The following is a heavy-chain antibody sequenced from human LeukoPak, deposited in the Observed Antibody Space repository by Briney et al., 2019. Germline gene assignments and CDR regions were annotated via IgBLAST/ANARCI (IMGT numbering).Heavy chain of an antibody. J-gene: IGHJ3*01. V-gene: IGHV4-4*07. CDR3: ARDGYYDTTGSYTNRKVGGFDV. D-gene: IGHD3/OR15-3a*01. Sequence: SQTLSLTCTVSGDSITDGYYSWIWHRAPQGQERVWRIYFGGTANTNPSLMSRVTLSIDKSKKYISLILTSVTAADTALYYCARDGYYDTTGSYTNRKVGGFDVWGPGTRATVSA. CDR2: IYFGGTA. CDR1: GDSITDGY.